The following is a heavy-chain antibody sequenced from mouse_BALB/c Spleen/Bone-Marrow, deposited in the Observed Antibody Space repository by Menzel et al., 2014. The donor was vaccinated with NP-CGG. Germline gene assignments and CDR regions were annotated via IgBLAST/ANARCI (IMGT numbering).Heavy chain of an antibody. V-gene: IGHV1S41*01. CDR1: GYTFTNFW. D-gene: IGHD2-3*01. Sequence: DLVKPGASVKLSCRASGYTFTNFWINWIKQRPGQGLEWIGRIAPGTGTTYYNEMFKGKATLTVDTSSSTAYIQLSSLSSEGSAVYFCARYDYVMDYWGQGTSVTVPS. J-gene: IGHJ4*01. CDR3: ARYDYVMDY. CDR2: IAPGTGTT.